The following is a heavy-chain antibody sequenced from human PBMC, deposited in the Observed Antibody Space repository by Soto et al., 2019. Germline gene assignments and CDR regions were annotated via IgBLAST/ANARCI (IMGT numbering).Heavy chain of an antibody. CDR2: INAGNGNT. V-gene: IGHV1-3*01. D-gene: IGHD5-12*01. J-gene: IGHJ4*02. CDR1: GYTFTSYA. Sequence: ASVKVSCKASGYTFTSYAMHWVRQAPGQRLEWMGWINAGNGNTKYSQKFQGRVTITRDTSASTAYMELSSLRSEDTAVYYCARDCRRMATINGMGYCGQGPLVTVYS. CDR3: ARDCRRMATINGMGY.